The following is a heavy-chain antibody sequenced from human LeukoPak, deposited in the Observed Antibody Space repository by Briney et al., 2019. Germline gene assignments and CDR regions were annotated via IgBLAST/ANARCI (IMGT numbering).Heavy chain of an antibody. J-gene: IGHJ1*01. CDR2: INHSGST. D-gene: IGHD1-26*01. Sequence: SETLSLTCAVYGGSFSGYYWSWIRQPPGKGLEWIGEINHSGSTYYNPSLKSRITISVDTSKNHFSLKLSSVTAADTAVYFCARDNSGSSLQHWGQGTLVTVSS. V-gene: IGHV4-34*01. CDR3: ARDNSGSSLQH. CDR1: GGSFSGYY.